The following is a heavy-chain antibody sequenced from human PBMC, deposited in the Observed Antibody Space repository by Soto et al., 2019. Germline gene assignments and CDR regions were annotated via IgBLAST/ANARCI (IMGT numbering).Heavy chain of an antibody. Sequence: PSETLSLTGTVSGGSISSYYWRWIRQPPGKGLKWIGYIYYSGSTNYNPSLKSRVTISVYTSKNHFSLKLSSVTAADTAVYYCSSGGLAIFGVASTYGMDDWGQGTTVTLSS. CDR1: GGSISSYY. V-gene: IGHV4-59*01. CDR3: SSGGLAIFGVASTYGMDD. D-gene: IGHD3-3*01. CDR2: IYYSGST. J-gene: IGHJ6*02.